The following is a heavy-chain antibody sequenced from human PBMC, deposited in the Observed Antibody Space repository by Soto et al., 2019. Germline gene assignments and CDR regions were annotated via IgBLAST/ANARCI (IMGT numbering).Heavy chain of an antibody. CDR1: GFTFSSYG. CDR3: AKDGQSVGRKKIDH. J-gene: IGHJ4*02. D-gene: IGHD1-26*01. Sequence: GGSLRLSCVASGFTFSSYGMHWVRQAPGKGLEWLAVISYDGNKKYYRDSMRGRFTISRDNSRNTLYLQMNSLRVEDTAVYYCAKDGQSVGRKKIDHWGQGTRVTVSS. V-gene: IGHV3-30*18. CDR2: ISYDGNKK.